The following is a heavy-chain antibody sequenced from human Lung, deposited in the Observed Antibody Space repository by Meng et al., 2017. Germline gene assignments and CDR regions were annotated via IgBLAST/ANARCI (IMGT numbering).Heavy chain of an antibody. V-gene: IGHV3-15*01. J-gene: IGHJ4*02. D-gene: IGHD6-13*01. Sequence: EVECWEAGGGLVKPWGSLRLSWVASGFSVTDARMSWGRQAPGKGLEWVGRIKSNSDGGTTDYDATVKGRFTISRDDSKNTLYLQMNSLITEDTAVYFCATGAAAADHWGQGTLVTVSS. CDR1: GFSVTDAR. CDR3: ATGAAAADH. CDR2: IKSNSDGGTT.